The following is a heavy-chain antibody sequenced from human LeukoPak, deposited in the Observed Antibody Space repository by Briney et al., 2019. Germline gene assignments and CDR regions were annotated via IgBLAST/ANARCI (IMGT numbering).Heavy chain of an antibody. Sequence: PGGSLRLSCVASGFTISSHYMSWVRQAPGKGLEWVSVIYTGGSTSYADSVKGRFTISRDSSKNTLFLQMNSLRAEDTAVYYCARAPTLRTGDAHWGQGTLVTVSS. CDR1: GFTISSHY. J-gene: IGHJ4*02. CDR2: IYTGGST. D-gene: IGHD7-27*01. CDR3: ARAPTLRTGDAH. V-gene: IGHV3-66*01.